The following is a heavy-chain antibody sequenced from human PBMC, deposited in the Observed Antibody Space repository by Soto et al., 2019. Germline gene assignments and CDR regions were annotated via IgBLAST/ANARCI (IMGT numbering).Heavy chain of an antibody. CDR2: SSNSGSFT. J-gene: IGHJ4*02. CDR1: GFTFSDHY. CDR3: VRSGDNYNLLDY. Sequence: GGSLRLSCAASGFTFSDHYMSWIRQAPGKGLEWIGYSSNSGSFTRYADSVKGRFSISRDNAKNSLYLQINSLRGDDTAIYYCVRSGDNYNLLDYWGRGTPVTVSS. D-gene: IGHD1-1*01. V-gene: IGHV3-11*06.